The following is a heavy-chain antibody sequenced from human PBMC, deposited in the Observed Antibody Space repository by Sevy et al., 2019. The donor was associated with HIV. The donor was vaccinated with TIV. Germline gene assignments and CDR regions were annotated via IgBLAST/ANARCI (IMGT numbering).Heavy chain of an antibody. Sequence: SLRLSCAASGFIFDDYAMHWVRQAPGKGLEWVSGISWNSGSIDYADSVKGRFTISRDNAKNSLFLQMNSLRAEDTAFYYCAKGITIFGVVIPPGAFDIWGQGTMVTVSS. J-gene: IGHJ3*02. D-gene: IGHD3-3*01. CDR3: AKGITIFGVVIPPGAFDI. V-gene: IGHV3-9*01. CDR1: GFIFDDYA. CDR2: ISWNSGSI.